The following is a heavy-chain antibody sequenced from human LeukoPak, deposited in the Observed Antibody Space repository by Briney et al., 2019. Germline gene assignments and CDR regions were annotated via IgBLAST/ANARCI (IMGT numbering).Heavy chain of an antibody. CDR2: ISYDGTTK. D-gene: IGHD3-10*02. J-gene: IGHJ6*04. CDR3: AELGITMIGGV. CDR1: GFTFRNYP. Sequence: GGSLRLSCEASGFTFRNYPVHWVRQAPGKGLEWVTVISYDGTTKYYADSVKGRFTISRDNSRNTLYLQMNNLRTEDTAVYYCAELGITMIGGVWGKGTTVTISS. V-gene: IGHV3-30*04.